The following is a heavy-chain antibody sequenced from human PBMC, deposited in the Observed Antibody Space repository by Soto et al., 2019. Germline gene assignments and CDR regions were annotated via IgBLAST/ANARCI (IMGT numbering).Heavy chain of an antibody. V-gene: IGHV4-30-4*01. J-gene: IGHJ5*02. D-gene: IGHD4-17*01. CDR2: IHDSGNT. Sequence: SETLSFTCTVFGGSVSIGDYLWSWIRQRPGKGLEWIGYIHDSGNTYYNPSLKRRVTISLDTSKNQFSLKVPSMTAADTAVYFCARARGGDSGDYARLLDHWGQGDLVTVSS. CDR1: GGSVSIGDYL. CDR3: ARARGGDSGDYARLLDH.